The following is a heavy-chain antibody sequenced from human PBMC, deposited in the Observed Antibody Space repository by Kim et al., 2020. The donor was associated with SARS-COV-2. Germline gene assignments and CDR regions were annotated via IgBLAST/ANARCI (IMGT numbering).Heavy chain of an antibody. CDR1: GFTFSSYA. J-gene: IGHJ3*02. V-gene: IGHV3-23*01. Sequence: GGSLRLSCAASGFTFSSYAMSWVRQAPGKGLEWVSAISGSGGSTYYADSVKGRFTISRDNSKNTLYLQMNSLRAEDTAVYYCAKLPGYCSSTSCYADAFDIWGQGTMVTVSS. CDR3: AKLPGYCSSTSCYADAFDI. D-gene: IGHD2-2*01. CDR2: ISGSGGST.